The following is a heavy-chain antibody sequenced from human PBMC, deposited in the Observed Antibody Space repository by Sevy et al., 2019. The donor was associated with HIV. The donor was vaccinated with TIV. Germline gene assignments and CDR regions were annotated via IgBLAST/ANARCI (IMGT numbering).Heavy chain of an antibody. CDR3: ATYGYSSSLYGWGYFDY. CDR1: GGSISSYY. D-gene: IGHD6-13*01. V-gene: IGHV4-59*01. J-gene: IGHJ4*02. Sequence: SETLSLTCTVSGGSISSYYWSWIRQPPGKGLEWIGYIYYSGSTNYNPSLKSRATISVDTSKNQFSLKLSSVTAADTAVYYCATYGYSSSLYGWGYFDYWGQGTLVTVSS. CDR2: IYYSGST.